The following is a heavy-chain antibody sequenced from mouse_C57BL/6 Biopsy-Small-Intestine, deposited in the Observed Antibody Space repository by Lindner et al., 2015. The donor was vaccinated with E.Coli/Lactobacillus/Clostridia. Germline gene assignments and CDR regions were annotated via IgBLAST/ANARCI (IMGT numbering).Heavy chain of an antibody. V-gene: IGHV1-63*02. D-gene: IGHD3-3*01. J-gene: IGHJ2*01. Sequence: VQLQESGPELVRPGTSVKMSCKAAGYTFTNYWIGWVKQRPGHGPEWIGGIYPGGGYTNYNEKFKGKATLTADTSSSTAYMQLSSLTSEDSAIYYCARRAYFDYWGQGTTLTVSS. CDR3: ARRAYFDY. CDR1: GYTFTNYW. CDR2: IYPGGGYT.